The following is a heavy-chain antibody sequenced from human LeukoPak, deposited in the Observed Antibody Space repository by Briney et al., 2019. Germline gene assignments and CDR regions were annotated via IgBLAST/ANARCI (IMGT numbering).Heavy chain of an antibody. CDR2: ISYDGSNK. Sequence: GGSLRLSCTASGFTFSSYAMHCVRKSPGKGLEWVAVISYDGSNKYYADSVKGRLTISRDNSKNTLYLQMNSLRAEDTAVYYCARTRTFYGSGSYYLDYWGQGTLVTVSS. CDR1: GFTFSSYA. D-gene: IGHD3-10*01. CDR3: ARTRTFYGSGSYYLDY. V-gene: IGHV3-30-3*01. J-gene: IGHJ4*02.